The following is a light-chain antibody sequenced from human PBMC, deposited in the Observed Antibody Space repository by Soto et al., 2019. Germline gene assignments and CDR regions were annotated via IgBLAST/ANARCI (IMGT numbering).Light chain of an antibody. Sequence: QSVLTQPRSASGTPGQRVTISCSGSSSNIGSNSVNWYQQVPGTAPKILIYSNSQRPSGVPDRFSGSKSGTSASLAISGLQSEDEADYYCGVWDDSVNVRYLFGTGTKVTVL. V-gene: IGLV1-44*01. CDR1: SSNIGSNS. CDR2: SNS. CDR3: GVWDDSVNVRYL. J-gene: IGLJ1*01.